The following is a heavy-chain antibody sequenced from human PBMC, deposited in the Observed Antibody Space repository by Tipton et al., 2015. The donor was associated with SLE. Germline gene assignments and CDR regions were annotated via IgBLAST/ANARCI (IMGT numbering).Heavy chain of an antibody. Sequence: TLSLTCAVYGGSFSGYYWTWIRQPPGKGLEWIGEINHSGSTNYNPSLKSRVTLSLDTSKNQFSLKLSSVTAADTAVYYCARDDYYGSGSYYNVYYGMDVWGQGTTVTVSS. D-gene: IGHD3-10*01. CDR1: GGSFSGYY. V-gene: IGHV4-34*01. J-gene: IGHJ6*02. CDR2: INHSGST. CDR3: ARDDYYGSGSYYNVYYGMDV.